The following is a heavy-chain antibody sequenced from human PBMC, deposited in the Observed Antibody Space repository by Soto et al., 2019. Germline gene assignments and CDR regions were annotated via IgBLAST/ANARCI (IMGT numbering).Heavy chain of an antibody. J-gene: IGHJ6*02. CDR3: ARDLSPDFWSGYYLGYYGMDV. Sequence: SETLSLTCAVSGGSISSSNWWSWVRQPPGKGLEWIGEIYHSGSTNYNPSLKSRVTISVDKSKNQFSLKLSSVTAADTAVYYCARDLSPDFWSGYYLGYYGMDVWGQGTTVTVSS. CDR1: GGSISSSNW. V-gene: IGHV4-4*02. CDR2: IYHSGST. D-gene: IGHD3-3*01.